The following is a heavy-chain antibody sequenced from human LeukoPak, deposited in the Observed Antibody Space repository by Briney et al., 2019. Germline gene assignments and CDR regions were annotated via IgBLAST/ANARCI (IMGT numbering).Heavy chain of an antibody. CDR3: ARVNLEGPGAFDI. J-gene: IGHJ3*02. Sequence: GGSLRLSCAASGFTFSSYSMTWVRQAPGKGLEWVSSISSSSSYIYYADSVKGRFTISRDNAKNSLYLQMNSLRAEDTAVYYCARVNLEGPGAFDIWGQGTMVTVSS. CDR2: ISSSSSYI. D-gene: IGHD7-27*01. CDR1: GFTFSSYS. V-gene: IGHV3-21*01.